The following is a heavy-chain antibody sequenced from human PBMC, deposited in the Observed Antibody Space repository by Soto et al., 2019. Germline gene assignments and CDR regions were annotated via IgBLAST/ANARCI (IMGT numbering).Heavy chain of an antibody. CDR1: GGTFSSYA. Sequence: ASVKVSCKASGGTFSSYAISWVRQAPGQGLEWMGGIIPIFGTANYAQKFQGRVTITADESTSTAYMELSSLRSEDTAVYYCARGHLSYYYYGMDVWGQGTTVTVSS. J-gene: IGHJ6*02. V-gene: IGHV1-69*13. D-gene: IGHD3-3*02. CDR2: IIPIFGTA. CDR3: ARGHLSYYYYGMDV.